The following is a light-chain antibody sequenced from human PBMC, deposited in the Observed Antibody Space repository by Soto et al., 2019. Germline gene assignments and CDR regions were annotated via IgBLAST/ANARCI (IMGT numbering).Light chain of an antibody. Sequence: EIVLTQSPGTLSLSPGERATLSCRASQSVSSYLAWYQQKPFQAPRLLIYDASNRATGTPARFSGSGSGTDFTLTISSLEPEDFAVYSCQQRSNAFGQGTRLEIK. V-gene: IGKV3-11*01. CDR2: DAS. J-gene: IGKJ5*01. CDR3: QQRSNA. CDR1: QSVSSY.